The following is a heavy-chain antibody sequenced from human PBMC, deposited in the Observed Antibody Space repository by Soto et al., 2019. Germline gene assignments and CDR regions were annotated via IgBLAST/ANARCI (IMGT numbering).Heavy chain of an antibody. CDR1: GFTFSAYA. J-gene: IGHJ6*02. D-gene: IGHD2-8*01. Sequence: GGSLRLSCTVSGFTFSAYAMSWVRQAPGRGLEWVSGISDFGGSVYNADSVRGRFTISRDNSKNTLYLQMNSLRAEDVRGRCTFYEDNAKNTLYLQRNNLKVAEKAVYHCAKDRLPGPDYDSSGYFFPDYYYGLDVWGPGTTVTVSS. CDR3: FYEDNAKNTLYLQRNNLKVAEKAVYHCAKDRLPGPDYDSSGYFFPDYYYGLDV. V-gene: IGHV3-23*01. CDR2: ISDFGGSV.